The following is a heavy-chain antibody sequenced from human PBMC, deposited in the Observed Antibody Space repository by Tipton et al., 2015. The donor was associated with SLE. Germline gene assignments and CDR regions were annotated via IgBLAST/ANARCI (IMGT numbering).Heavy chain of an antibody. J-gene: IGHJ6*02. Sequence: TLSLTCTVSGGSISSNTWWNWVRQPPGMGLEWIGEIHHRGSTNYKSSLRGRVTISVDKSKNQFSLKLTSVTAADTAVYYCARWIPLTGINVWGQGATVTVSS. D-gene: IGHD5-18*01. CDR1: GGSISSNTW. CDR2: IHHRGST. CDR3: ARWIPLTGINV. V-gene: IGHV4-4*02.